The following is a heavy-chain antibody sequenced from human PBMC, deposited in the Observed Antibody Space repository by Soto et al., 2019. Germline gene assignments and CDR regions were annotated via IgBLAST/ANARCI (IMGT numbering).Heavy chain of an antibody. CDR1: GFTFDDYA. J-gene: IGHJ4*02. D-gene: IGHD3-22*01. CDR3: AKDSQRYYDSSGYPDY. Sequence: PGGSLRLSCAASGFTFDDYAMHWVRQAPGKGLEWVSGISWNSGSIGYADSVKGRFTISRDNAKNSLYLQMNSLRAEDTALYYCAKDSQRYYDSSGYPDYWGQGTLVTVSS. CDR2: ISWNSGSI. V-gene: IGHV3-9*01.